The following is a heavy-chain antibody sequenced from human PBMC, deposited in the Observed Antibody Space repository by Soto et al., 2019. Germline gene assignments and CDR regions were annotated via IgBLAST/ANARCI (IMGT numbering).Heavy chain of an antibody. Sequence: SETLSLTCTVSGGSIRSYYWSWIRQPPGKGLEWIGYIYYSGSSNYNPSLKSRVTISIDTSKNQFSLKLSSVTAADTAVYYCARGPPGSSSWYYYYGMDVWAKGPRSPSP. D-gene: IGHD6-13*01. J-gene: IGHJ6*02. CDR3: ARGPPGSSSWYYYYGMDV. V-gene: IGHV4-59*01. CDR1: GGSIRSYY. CDR2: IYYSGSS.